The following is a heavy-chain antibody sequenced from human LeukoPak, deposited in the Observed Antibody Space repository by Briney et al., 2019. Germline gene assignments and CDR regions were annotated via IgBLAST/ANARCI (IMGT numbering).Heavy chain of an antibody. CDR1: GGSISSSSYY. J-gene: IGHJ3*02. CDR2: IYYSGST. Sequence: SETLSLTSTVPGGSISSSSYYWGWIRQPPGKGLEWIGSIYYSGSTYYTPSLKSRVTISVDTSKNQFSLELSSVTAADTAVYYCARHSRSGYSGYENAFYIWGQGTMVTVSS. D-gene: IGHD5-12*01. V-gene: IGHV4-39*01. CDR3: ARHSRSGYSGYENAFYI.